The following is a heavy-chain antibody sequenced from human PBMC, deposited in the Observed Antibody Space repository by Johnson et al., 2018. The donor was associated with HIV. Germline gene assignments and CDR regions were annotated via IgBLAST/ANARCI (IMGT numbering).Heavy chain of an antibody. CDR1: GFALSHYA. CDR3: ARETLLWFGEYRGAFDI. J-gene: IGHJ3*02. V-gene: IGHV3-30*04. D-gene: IGHD3-10*01. Sequence: QVQLVESGGGVVQPGRSLRLSCAASGFALSHYAMHWVRQAPGKGLEWVAVISYDGSNKYYADSVKGRFTISRDNAKNSLYLQMNSLRAEDTAVYYCARETLLWFGEYRGAFDIWGQGTMVTVSS. CDR2: ISYDGSNK.